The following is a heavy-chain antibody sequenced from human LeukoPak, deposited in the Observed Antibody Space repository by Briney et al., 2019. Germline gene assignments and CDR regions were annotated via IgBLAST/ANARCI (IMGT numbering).Heavy chain of an antibody. J-gene: IGHJ1*01. CDR3: ARGVGPAYCGGDCYSQYFQH. D-gene: IGHD2-21*02. CDR1: GFTFSSYS. CDR2: ISSSSSYI. V-gene: IGHV3-21*01. Sequence: GGSLRLSCAASGFTFSSYSMNWVRQAPGKGLELVSSISSSSSYIYYADSVKGRFTISRDNAKNSLYLQMNSLRAEDTAVYYCARGVGPAYCGGDCYSQYFQHWGQGTLVTVSS.